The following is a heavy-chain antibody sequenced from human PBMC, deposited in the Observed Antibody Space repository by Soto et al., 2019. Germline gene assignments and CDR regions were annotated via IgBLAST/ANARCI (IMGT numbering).Heavy chain of an antibody. J-gene: IGHJ4*02. CDR3: ARDKSLTTDFDY. CDR2: IHYSGTT. Sequence: NPSETLSLTCSVSGSSIGSGDSYWTGIRQPPGKGLEWIGYIHYSGTTYYNPSLKSRVTISVDTSRNQFSLKLSSVTAADTAVYFCARDKSLTTDFDYWGQGSLVTVS. CDR1: GSSIGSGDSY. D-gene: IGHD3-22*01. V-gene: IGHV4-30-4*01.